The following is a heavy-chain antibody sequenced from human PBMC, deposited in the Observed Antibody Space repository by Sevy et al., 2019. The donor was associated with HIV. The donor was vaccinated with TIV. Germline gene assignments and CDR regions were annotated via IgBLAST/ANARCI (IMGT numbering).Heavy chain of an antibody. D-gene: IGHD6-19*01. Sequence: SETLSLTCTVSGGSVSSRSDCWSWIRQAPGKGLEWIGYMYYSGSTNYNPSLKSRVTISIDTSKNHFSLNLRSVTAVDTAVYYCARLPTAPDYSSGYLCDSWGQGTLVTVSS. J-gene: IGHJ4*02. CDR2: MYYSGST. V-gene: IGHV4-61*03. CDR3: ARLPTAPDYSSGYLCDS. CDR1: GGSVSSRSDC.